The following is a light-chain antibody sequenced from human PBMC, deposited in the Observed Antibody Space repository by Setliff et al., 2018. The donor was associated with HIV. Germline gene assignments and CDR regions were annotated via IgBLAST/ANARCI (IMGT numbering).Light chain of an antibody. CDR2: EGS. CDR3: CSSTVPSSTTAPQFV. Sequence: QSVLTQPASVSGSPGQSITISCTGTSSDVGSYNLVSWYQQHPGKAPKLMIYEGSKRPSGVSNRFSGSKSGNTASLTISGLQAEDEADYYCCSSTVPSSTTAPQFVFGTGTKVTVL. J-gene: IGLJ1*01. CDR1: SSDVGSYNL. V-gene: IGLV2-23*01.